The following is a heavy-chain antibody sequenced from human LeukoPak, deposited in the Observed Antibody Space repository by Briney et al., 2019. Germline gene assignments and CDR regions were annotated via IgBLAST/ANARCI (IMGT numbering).Heavy chain of an antibody. CDR2: IYYSGST. CDR1: GGSISSYY. J-gene: IGHJ3*02. V-gene: IGHV4-59*01. D-gene: IGHD1-26*01. CDR3: PSPGGASYYGFDAFDI. Sequence: KPSETLSLTCTVSGGSISSYYWSWIRQPPGKGLEWIGYIYYSGSTNYNPSLKSRVTISVDTSKNQFSLKLSSVTAADTAVYYCPSPGGASYYGFDAFDIWGQGTMVTVSS.